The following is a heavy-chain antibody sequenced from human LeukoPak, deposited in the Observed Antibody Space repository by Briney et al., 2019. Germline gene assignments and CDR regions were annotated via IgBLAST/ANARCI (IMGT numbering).Heavy chain of an antibody. D-gene: IGHD6-19*01. CDR3: VYTSGWYLSSYFDC. CDR1: GGSISSNSYY. V-gene: IGHV4-39*01. J-gene: IGHJ4*02. Sequence: SETLSPTCGVSGGSISSNSYYWGWIRQPPGKGLEWIGSIYYSGSTYHNPSLKSRVTISVDTSKNQFSLKLSSVTAADTAMYYCVYTSGWYLSSYFDCWGQGTLVTVSS. CDR2: IYYSGST.